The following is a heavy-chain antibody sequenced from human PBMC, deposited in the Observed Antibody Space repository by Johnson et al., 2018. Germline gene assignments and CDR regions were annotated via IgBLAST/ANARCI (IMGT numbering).Heavy chain of an antibody. CDR1: GYTFTSYS. J-gene: IGHJ4*02. D-gene: IGHD3-9*01. V-gene: IGHV5-51*01. CDR3: ARWSGYDILTGPYGLDY. CDR2: IYPGNSDT. Sequence: VQLVQSGAELKKXGESXKIXCQGSGYTFTSYSIGWVRQVPGKGLQWLGTIYPGNSDTKYNPSFEGQVTISVDKSTSTAYLQWSSLGASDTAMYYCARWSGYDILTGPYGLDYWGQGTLVTVSS.